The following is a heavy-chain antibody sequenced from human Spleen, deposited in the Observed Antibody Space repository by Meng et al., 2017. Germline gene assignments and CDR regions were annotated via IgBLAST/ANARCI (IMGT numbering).Heavy chain of an antibody. CDR1: GGSISTSNW. Sequence: QVQLQEPGPGLGKPSGTLSLTCAVSGGSISTSNWWRWVRQAPGKGLEWLGEVYHSGGTNNNPSPSLSGGVTILVDKSKNHCSLKLSSVTAADTAVYYCARESPPTVVTPMGQWGQGILVTVSS. CDR2: VYHSGGT. J-gene: IGHJ4*02. V-gene: IGHV4-4*02. CDR3: ARESPPTVVTPMGQ. D-gene: IGHD4-23*01.